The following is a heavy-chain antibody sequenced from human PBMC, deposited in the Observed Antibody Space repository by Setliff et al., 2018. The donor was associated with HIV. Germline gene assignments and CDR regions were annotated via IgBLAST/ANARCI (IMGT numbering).Heavy chain of an antibody. J-gene: IGHJ4*02. V-gene: IGHV4-4*08. CDR1: GISINGYY. Sequence: TLSLTCSVSGISINGYYWSWIRQSPRTRLEWIGYVSSIGNTNYNPSLKSRVTISVDTSKNQLSLQLNSVTAADTAVYFCARTRAPYFFDFWGQGAQVTVS. CDR2: VSSIGNT. D-gene: IGHD1-26*01. CDR3: ARTRAPYFFDF.